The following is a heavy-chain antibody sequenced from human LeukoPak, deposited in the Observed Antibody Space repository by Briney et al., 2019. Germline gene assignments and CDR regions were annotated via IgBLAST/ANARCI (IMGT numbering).Heavy chain of an antibody. V-gene: IGHV1-2*02. CDR2: VNPASGGT. Sequence: ASVTVSCKASGYTFIAYYMHWVWQAPGQGLEWMGWVNPASGGTNYAQKFQGRVTMTRDTSIATAYMELNELTSDDTAVYYCAGQKDPRPIDYWGQGTLVTVSS. CDR3: AGQKDPRPIDY. J-gene: IGHJ4*02. CDR1: GYTFIAYY.